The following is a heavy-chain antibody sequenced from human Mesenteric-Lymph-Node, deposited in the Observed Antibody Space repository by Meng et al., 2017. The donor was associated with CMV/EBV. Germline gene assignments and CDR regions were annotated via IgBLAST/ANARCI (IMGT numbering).Heavy chain of an antibody. V-gene: IGHV4-34*01. D-gene: IGHD2-2*01. CDR2: ISHSGTT. CDR1: GASFSDHF. J-gene: IGHJ5*02. Sequence: GASFSDHFWSWIRQPPGKGLEWIGEISHSGTTNYNPSLKSRVTILIDTSKNQLSLKLNSVTAADTGVHYCARGRIVVVAPSTAWFDPWGPGTLVTVSS. CDR3: ARGRIVVVAPSTAWFDP.